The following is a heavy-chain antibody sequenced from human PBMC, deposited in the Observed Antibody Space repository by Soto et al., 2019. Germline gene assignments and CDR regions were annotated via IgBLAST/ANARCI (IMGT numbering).Heavy chain of an antibody. V-gene: IGHV4-59*01. CDR1: GVSISSYY. CDR3: ARQGAGTDFDY. D-gene: IGHD1-1*01. Sequence: SETLSLTCTVSGVSISSYYWGWIRQPPGKGLEWIGYIYYTGSTNYNPSLKSRVTISIDTSKNQFSLKLDSVTAADTAVYYCARQGAGTDFDYWGQGTPVTVSS. J-gene: IGHJ4*02. CDR2: IYYTGST.